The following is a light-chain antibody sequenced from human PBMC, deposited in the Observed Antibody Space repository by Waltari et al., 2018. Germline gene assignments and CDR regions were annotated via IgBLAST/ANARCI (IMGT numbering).Light chain of an antibody. CDR3: QVWDIDSDPSVV. V-gene: IGLV3-21*03. Sequence: SYVLTQPPSVSVAPGRTARITYGGNNSGTKPAHWDKQKPGKAPVMVVYDDIDRPSGFPEGFHVCNYVITGTLLINRVEAGDEAEYYCQVWDIDSDPSVVFGGGTKLTVL. CDR1: NSGTKP. J-gene: IGLJ2*01. CDR2: DDI.